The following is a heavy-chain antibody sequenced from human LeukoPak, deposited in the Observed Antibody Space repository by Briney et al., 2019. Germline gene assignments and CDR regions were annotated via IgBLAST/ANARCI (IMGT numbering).Heavy chain of an antibody. J-gene: IGHJ5*02. D-gene: IGHD1-14*01. CDR3: ARSREVTTQYNWFDP. CDR1: GGSISGYY. CDR2: IYYSGST. Sequence: PETLSLTCTVSGGSISGYYWSWIRQPPGKGLEWVGYIYYSGSTTYNPSLKSRVTISVDTSKKQFSLKLSSVTAADTAVYYCARSREVTTQYNWFDPWGQGTLVTVSS. V-gene: IGHV4-59*01.